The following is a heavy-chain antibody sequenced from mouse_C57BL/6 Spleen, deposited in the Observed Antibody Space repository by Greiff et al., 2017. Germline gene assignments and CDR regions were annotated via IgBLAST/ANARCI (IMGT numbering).Heavy chain of an antibody. Sequence: QVQLQQSGAELVRPGASVKLSCKASGYTFTDYYINWVKQRPGQGLEWIARIYPGSGNTYYNEKFKGKATLTAEKSSSTAYMQLSSLTSEDSAVYFCARGGYYEAMDYWGQGTSVTVSS. CDR1: GYTFTDYY. V-gene: IGHV1-76*01. CDR3: ARGGYYEAMDY. CDR2: IYPGSGNT. J-gene: IGHJ4*01. D-gene: IGHD2-3*01.